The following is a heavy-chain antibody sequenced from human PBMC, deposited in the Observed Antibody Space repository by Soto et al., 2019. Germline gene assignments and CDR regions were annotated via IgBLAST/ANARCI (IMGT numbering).Heavy chain of an antibody. CDR1: GDTFSGYP. J-gene: IGHJ4*02. D-gene: IGHD3-10*01. V-gene: IGHV1-69*13. CDR2: IIPVFGTT. Sequence: ASVKVSCKASGDTFSGYPINWVRQAPGEGLEWMGRIIPVFGTTNDAQRFEGRVTFTADESTNTAYMELRGLLSEDTAVYYCARDGGFGELKYWGPGTLVTVSS. CDR3: ARDGGFGELKY.